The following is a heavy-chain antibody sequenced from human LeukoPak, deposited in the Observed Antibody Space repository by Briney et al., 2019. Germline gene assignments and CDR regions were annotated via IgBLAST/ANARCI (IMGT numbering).Heavy chain of an antibody. CDR1: GGSISSYY. V-gene: IGHV4-59*01. J-gene: IGHJ4*02. CDR2: IYYSGST. CDR3: ARDRDESYFDY. Sequence: PSETLSLTCTVSGGSISSYYWSWIRQPPGKGLEWIGYIYYSGSTNYNPSLKSRVTISVDTSKNQLSLKLSSVTAADTAVYYCARDRDESYFDYWGQGTLVTVSS.